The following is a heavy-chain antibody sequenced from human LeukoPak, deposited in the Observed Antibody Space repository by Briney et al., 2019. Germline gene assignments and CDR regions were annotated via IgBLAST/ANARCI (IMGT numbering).Heavy chain of an antibody. J-gene: IGHJ6*03. V-gene: IGHV7-4-1*02. Sequence: ASVKVSCKASGYTFTSYGISWVRQAPGQGLEWMGWINTNTGNPTYAQGFTGRFVFSLDTSVSTAFLQISSLKAEDTAVYYCARAGMPFYYYYMDVWGKGTTVTVSS. CDR1: GYTFTSYG. CDR2: INTNTGNP. CDR3: ARAGMPFYYYYMDV. D-gene: IGHD2-2*01.